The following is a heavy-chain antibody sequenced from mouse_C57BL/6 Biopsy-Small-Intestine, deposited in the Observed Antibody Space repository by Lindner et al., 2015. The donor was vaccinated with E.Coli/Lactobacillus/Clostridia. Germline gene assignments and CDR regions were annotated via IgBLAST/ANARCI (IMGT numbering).Heavy chain of an antibody. CDR1: GGTFRNYA. CDR2: FVPLFDTS. J-gene: IGHJ3*01. D-gene: IGHD1-1*01. Sequence: SVKVSCKASGGTFRNYAISWVRQAPGQGLEWVGEFVPLFDTSNYGEKFQGRVTITADGSATTAYLELSSLRSDDTAVYYCARGGRYGKIYYFDFWGRGTLVTVSS. V-gene: IGHV1-81*01. CDR3: ARGGRYGKIYYFDF.